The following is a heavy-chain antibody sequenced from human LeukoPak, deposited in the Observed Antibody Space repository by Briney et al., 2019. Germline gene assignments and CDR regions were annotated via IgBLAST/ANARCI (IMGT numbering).Heavy chain of an antibody. D-gene: IGHD2-2*01. CDR2: IIPVFGTT. Sequence: ASVKVSCKASGGTFSSYALSWVRQAPGQGLEWMGRIIPVFGTTTYAQKFQGRVTITADESTSTAYMELSSLRSEDTAVYYCARSLGYCSSTSCYGGYYFDYWGQGTLVTVSS. V-gene: IGHV1-69*13. CDR3: ARSLGYCSSTSCYGGYYFDY. CDR1: GGTFSSYA. J-gene: IGHJ4*02.